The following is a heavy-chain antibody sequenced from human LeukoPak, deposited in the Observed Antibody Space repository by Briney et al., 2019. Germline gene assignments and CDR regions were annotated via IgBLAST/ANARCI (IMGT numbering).Heavy chain of an antibody. CDR3: ASWGSLNVLRYFDWSPSYAFDI. CDR2: MNPSSGNT. V-gene: IGHV1-8*01. J-gene: IGHJ3*02. CDR1: GYTFTNYE. D-gene: IGHD3-9*01. Sequence: ASVKVSCKASGYTFTNYEINWVRQGTGQGLEWLGWMNPSSGNTGYAQKFQGRVTMTRDTSISTAYMELSSLRSEDTAVYYCASWGSLNVLRYFDWSPSYAFDIWGQGTMVTVSS.